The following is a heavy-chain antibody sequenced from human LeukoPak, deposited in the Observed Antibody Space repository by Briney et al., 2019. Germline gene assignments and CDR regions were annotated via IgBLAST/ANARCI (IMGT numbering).Heavy chain of an antibody. J-gene: IGHJ4*02. CDR3: AREGSRVAGTSLDY. V-gene: IGHV3-33*01. Sequence: GGSLRLSCAASGFTFSSYGMHWVRQAPGKGLEWVAVIWYDGSNKYYADSVKGRFTISRDNSKNTLYLQMNSLRAEDTAVYYCAREGSRVAGTSLDYWGQGTLVTVSS. CDR1: GFTFSSYG. D-gene: IGHD6-19*01. CDR2: IWYDGSNK.